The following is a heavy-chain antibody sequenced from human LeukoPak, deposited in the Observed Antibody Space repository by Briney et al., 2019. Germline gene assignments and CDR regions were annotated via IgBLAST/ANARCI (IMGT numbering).Heavy chain of an antibody. V-gene: IGHV3-30*18. CDR3: AKDNYPSSFTRYSGYDY. J-gene: IGHJ4*02. CDR1: GFTFSSYG. CDR2: ISYDGSNK. D-gene: IGHD5-12*01. Sequence: PGGSLRLSCAASGFTFSSYGLHRVRQAPGKGLEWVAVISYDGSNKYYADSVKGRFTISRDNSKNTLYLQMNSLRAEDTAVYYCAKDNYPSSFTRYSGYDYWGQGTLVTVSS.